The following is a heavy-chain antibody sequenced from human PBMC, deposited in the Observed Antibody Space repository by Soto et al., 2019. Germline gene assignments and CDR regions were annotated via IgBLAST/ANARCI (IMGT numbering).Heavy chain of an antibody. CDR3: ARDPPDFNSGFDS. J-gene: IGHJ4*02. Sequence: SQTLSLTCAICGDSVSNNGATWNWIRQSPSRGLEWLGRAYYRSRWQYDYATSVRSRTTINPDTSKNQFSLQLSSVTPEDTAVYYCARDPPDFNSGFDSWGQGSLVTVSS. D-gene: IGHD1-26*01. CDR1: GDSVSNNGAT. V-gene: IGHV6-1*01. CDR2: AYYRSRWQY.